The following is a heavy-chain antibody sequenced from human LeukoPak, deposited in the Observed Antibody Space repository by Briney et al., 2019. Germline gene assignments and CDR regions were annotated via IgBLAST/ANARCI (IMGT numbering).Heavy chain of an antibody. CDR3: ARYYCGGACYYFSD. V-gene: IGHV4-59*08. CDR2: IYYSGRT. D-gene: IGHD2-21*02. J-gene: IGHJ4*02. Sequence: SETLSLTCTVSGGSIGSHYWNWIRQPPGKGLEWIGYIYYSGRTNYNPSLKSRVTISVDTSKNQFSLRLSSVTAADTAVYYCARYYCGGACYYFSDWGQGTLVTVSS. CDR1: GGSIGSHY.